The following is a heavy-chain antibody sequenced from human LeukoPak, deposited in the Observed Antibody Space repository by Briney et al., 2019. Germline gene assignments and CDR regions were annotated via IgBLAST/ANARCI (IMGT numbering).Heavy chain of an antibody. CDR1: GGSINSGPYY. CDR3: ARELDHSSNWFDA. Sequence: SETLSLTCTVSGGSINSGPYYWSWLRVPAGKGLQWIGRVYSSGSSYKPSLKSRATISKDTSENQFSLKLDSVTAADTAVYFCARELDHSSNWFDAWGKGALVTVSS. J-gene: IGHJ5*02. D-gene: IGHD1-14*01. V-gene: IGHV4-61*02. CDR2: VYSSGS.